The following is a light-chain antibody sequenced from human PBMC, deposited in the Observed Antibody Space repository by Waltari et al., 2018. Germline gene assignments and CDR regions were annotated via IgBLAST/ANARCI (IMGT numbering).Light chain of an antibody. V-gene: IGKV3-20*01. CDR3: QEYGSSPMFT. Sequence: ETVLTQSPDTLSLSPGERATRSCRASQSVSSSYLAWYQQKPGQAPRLLIYGASSRATGIPDRFSGSGSGTDFTLTISRLEPEDFAVYYCQEYGSSPMFTFGQGTKVEIK. J-gene: IGKJ2*01. CDR2: GAS. CDR1: QSVSSSY.